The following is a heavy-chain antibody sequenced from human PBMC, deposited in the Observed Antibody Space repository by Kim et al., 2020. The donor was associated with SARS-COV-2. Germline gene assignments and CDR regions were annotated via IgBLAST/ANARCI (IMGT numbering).Heavy chain of an antibody. CDR3: AREDGYSTGWYGFDY. Sequence: GGSLRLSCAASGFTFGSFGMHWVRQAPGKGLEWVAVIWYDGSNQFYADSVKGRFTISRDNSKNTLYLQMNSLRAEDTTVYYCAREDGYSTGWYGFDYWGQGTLVTVSS. CDR2: IWYDGSNQ. CDR1: GFTFGSFG. J-gene: IGHJ4*02. D-gene: IGHD6-19*01. V-gene: IGHV3-33*01.